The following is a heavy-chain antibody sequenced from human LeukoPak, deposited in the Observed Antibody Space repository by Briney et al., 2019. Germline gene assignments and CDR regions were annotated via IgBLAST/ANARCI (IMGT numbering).Heavy chain of an antibody. CDR1: GGSFSDYY. CDR3: ARGRRDGYNYVGHYYYYYMDV. Sequence: SETLSLTCAVYGGSFSDYYWSWIRQPPGKGLEWIGEINHGGSTNYNPSLKSRVTISLDTSKNQFSLKLNSVTAADTAVYYCARGRRDGYNYVGHYYYYYMDVWGKGTTVTISS. D-gene: IGHD5-24*01. V-gene: IGHV4-34*01. J-gene: IGHJ6*03. CDR2: INHGGST.